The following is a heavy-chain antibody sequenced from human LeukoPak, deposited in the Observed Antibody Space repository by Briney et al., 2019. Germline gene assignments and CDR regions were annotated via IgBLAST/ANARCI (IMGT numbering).Heavy chain of an antibody. V-gene: IGHV3-64*04. CDR2: ISSNGGST. CDR1: GFTFSSYA. Sequence: GGSPRLSCSASGFTFSSYAMHWVRQAPGKGLEYVSAISSNGGSTYYADSVKGRFTISRDNSKNTLYLQMNSLRAEDTVVYYCAKLVGIAAAGDDYWGQGTLVTVSS. CDR3: AKLVGIAAAGDDY. J-gene: IGHJ4*02. D-gene: IGHD6-13*01.